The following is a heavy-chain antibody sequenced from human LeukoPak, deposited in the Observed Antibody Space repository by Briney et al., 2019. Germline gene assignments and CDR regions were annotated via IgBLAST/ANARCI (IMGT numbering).Heavy chain of an antibody. CDR3: ARDPGFSGYYNWFDP. Sequence: SETLSLTCTVSGASISSHYWSWMRQPAGKGLEWIGRIYTGGNTNYNPSLGSRVTMLLDTSKNQVSLTLKSVTAADTAVYFCARDPGFSGYYNWFDPWGQGILVTVSS. D-gene: IGHD5-12*01. CDR2: IYTGGNT. J-gene: IGHJ5*02. CDR1: GASISSHY. V-gene: IGHV4-4*07.